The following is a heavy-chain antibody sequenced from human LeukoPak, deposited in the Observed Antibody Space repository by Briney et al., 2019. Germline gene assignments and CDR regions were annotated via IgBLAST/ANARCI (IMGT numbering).Heavy chain of an antibody. CDR3: AREMATRLGYFDY. CDR2: IWYDGSNK. CDR1: GFTLSSYG. J-gene: IGHJ4*02. D-gene: IGHD5-24*01. V-gene: IGHV3-33*01. Sequence: GRSLRLSCAASGFTLSSYGMHWVRQAPGKGLEWVAVIWYDGSNKYYADSVKGRFTISRDNSKNTLYLQMNSLRAEDTAVYYCAREMATRLGYFDYWGQGTLVTVSS.